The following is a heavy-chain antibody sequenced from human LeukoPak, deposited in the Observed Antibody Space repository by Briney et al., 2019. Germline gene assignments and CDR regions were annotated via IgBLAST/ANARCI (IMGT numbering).Heavy chain of an antibody. Sequence: PSETLSLTCAVYGGSFSGYYWSWIRQPPGKGLEWIGEINHSGSTNYNPSLKSRVTISVDTSKNQFSLKLSSVTAADTAVYYCARGGRIAAAGTFRYYYYYMDVWGKGTTVTVSS. J-gene: IGHJ6*03. CDR2: INHSGST. CDR1: GGSFSGYY. V-gene: IGHV4-34*01. D-gene: IGHD6-13*01. CDR3: ARGGRIAAAGTFRYYYYYMDV.